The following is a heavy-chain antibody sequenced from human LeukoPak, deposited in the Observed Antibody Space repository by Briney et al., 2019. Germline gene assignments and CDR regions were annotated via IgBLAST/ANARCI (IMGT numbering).Heavy chain of an antibody. CDR1: GFTFSGYA. Sequence: GGSLRLSCAASGFTFSGYAMTWIRQAPGKGLEYVSTISGSGGGTYYADSVKGRFTISRDNSMNTLYLQMNSLRAEDTAVYYCAKDSAPVMIRGVNWFDPWGQGTLVTVSS. V-gene: IGHV3-23*01. CDR2: ISGSGGGT. CDR3: AKDSAPVMIRGVNWFDP. J-gene: IGHJ5*02. D-gene: IGHD3-10*01.